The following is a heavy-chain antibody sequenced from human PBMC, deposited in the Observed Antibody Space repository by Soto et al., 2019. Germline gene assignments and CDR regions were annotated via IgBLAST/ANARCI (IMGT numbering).Heavy chain of an antibody. CDR2: VSGSGATT. CDR3: AKDGPHYDLLTGYETEP. Sequence: PGGSLRLSCAASGFTFSTYAMSWVRQAPGKGLEWVSAVSGSGATTFYADSVKGRFTISRDNSRSILYLQMNRLRAEDTAVYYCAKDGPHYDLLTGYETEPWGPGTRVTVSS. D-gene: IGHD3-9*01. CDR1: GFTFSTYA. J-gene: IGHJ5*02. V-gene: IGHV3-23*01.